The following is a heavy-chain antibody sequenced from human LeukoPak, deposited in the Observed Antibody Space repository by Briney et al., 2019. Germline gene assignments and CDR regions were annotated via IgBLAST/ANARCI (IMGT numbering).Heavy chain of an antibody. CDR3: ARADSSTSSLIGY. CDR2: IYHSGST. CDR1: GGSISSGGYY. V-gene: IGHV4-30-2*01. Sequence: SETLSLTCTVSGGSISSGGYYWSWIRQPPGKGLEWIGYIYHSGSTYYNPSLKSRVTISVDRSKNQFSLKLSSVTAADTAVYYCARADSSTSSLIGYWGQGTLVTVSS. J-gene: IGHJ4*02. D-gene: IGHD2-2*01.